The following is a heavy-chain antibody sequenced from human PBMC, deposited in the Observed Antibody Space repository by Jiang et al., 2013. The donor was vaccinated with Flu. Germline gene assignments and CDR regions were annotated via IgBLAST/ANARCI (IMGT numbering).Heavy chain of an antibody. Sequence: PGLVKPSETLSLTCTVSGGSISSNNHPWGWIRQPPGKGLEWIASIYYSGSTYYRPSLKSRVTISVDTSKNQFSLRLNSVTAADTAVYYCARHGYTNGWYFFDHWGQGTLVTVSS. J-gene: IGHJ4*02. CDR3: ARHGYTNGWYFFDH. CDR1: GGSISSNNHP. CDR2: IYYSGST. V-gene: IGHV4-39*07. D-gene: IGHD6-19*01.